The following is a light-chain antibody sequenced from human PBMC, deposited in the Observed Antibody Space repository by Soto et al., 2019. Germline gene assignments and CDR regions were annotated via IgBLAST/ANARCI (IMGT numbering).Light chain of an antibody. CDR1: SSDVGSYNL. CDR2: EVS. V-gene: IGLV2-23*02. Sequence: QSVLTQPASVSGSPGQSITISCTGTSSDVGSYNLVSWYQQHPGKAPKLMIYEVSKRPSGVSNRFSASKSGNTASLTISGLQAEAEADYYCYSYAGSSTVLFGGGTKVTVL. CDR3: YSYAGSSTVL. J-gene: IGLJ2*01.